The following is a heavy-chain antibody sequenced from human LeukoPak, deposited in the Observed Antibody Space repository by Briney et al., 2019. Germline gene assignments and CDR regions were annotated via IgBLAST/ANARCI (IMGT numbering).Heavy chain of an antibody. D-gene: IGHD2-21*02. CDR3: AKDLRAYCGGDCYSEYFQH. CDR2: ISGSGGST. J-gene: IGHJ1*01. V-gene: IGHV3-23*01. Sequence: GRSLRLSCAASGFTFSNYGMHWVRQAPGKGLEWVSAISGSGGSTYYADSVKGRFTISRDNSKNTLYLQMNSLRAEDTAVYYCAKDLRAYCGGDCYSEYFQHWGQGTLVTVSS. CDR1: GFTFSNYG.